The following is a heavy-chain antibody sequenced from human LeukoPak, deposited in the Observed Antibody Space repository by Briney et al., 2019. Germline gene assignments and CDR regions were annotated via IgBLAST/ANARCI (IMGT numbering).Heavy chain of an antibody. D-gene: IGHD6-19*01. CDR1: GFTFSNYW. CDR2: IKQDGSDK. CDR3: ARLPLEYGAGWPTNPYYYYMDV. V-gene: IGHV3-7*01. J-gene: IGHJ6*03. Sequence: PGGSLRLSCAASGFTFSNYWMTWVRQAPGKGLEWVANIKQDGSDKYYVDSVKGRLTISRDNAKNSLYLQMNSLRAEDTAIYYCARLPLEYGAGWPTNPYYYYMDVWGKGTTVTVSS.